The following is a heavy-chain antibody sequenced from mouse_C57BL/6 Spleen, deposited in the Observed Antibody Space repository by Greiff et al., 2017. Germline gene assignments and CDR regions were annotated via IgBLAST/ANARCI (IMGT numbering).Heavy chain of an antibody. D-gene: IGHD3-2*02. V-gene: IGHV1-61*01. CDR1: GYTFTSYW. CDR3: ARQGSSGPWFAY. CDR2: IYPSDSET. J-gene: IGHJ3*01. Sequence: VQLQQPGAELVRPGSSVKLSCKASGYTFTSYWMDWVKQRPGQGLEWIGNIYPSDSETHYNQKFKDKATLTVDKSSSTAYMQLSSLTSEDSAVYYCARQGSSGPWFAYWGQGTLVTVSA.